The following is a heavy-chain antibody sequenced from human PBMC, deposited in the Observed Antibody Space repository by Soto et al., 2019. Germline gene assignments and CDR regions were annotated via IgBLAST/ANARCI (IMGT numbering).Heavy chain of an antibody. Sequence: ETLSLTCTVSGGSVSSGSYYWSWIRQPPGKGLEWIGYIYYSGSTNYNPSLKSRVTISVDTSKNQFSLKLSSVTAADTAVYYCARVYYDILTGYYWGPPPDYYYGMDVWGQGTTVTVSS. CDR1: GGSVSSGSYY. CDR3: ARVYYDILTGYYWGPPPDYYYGMDV. V-gene: IGHV4-61*01. D-gene: IGHD3-9*01. CDR2: IYYSGST. J-gene: IGHJ6*02.